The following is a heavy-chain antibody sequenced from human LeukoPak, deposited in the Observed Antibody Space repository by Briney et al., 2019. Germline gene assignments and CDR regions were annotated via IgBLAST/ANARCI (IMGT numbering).Heavy chain of an antibody. CDR2: IYYSGST. CDR1: GGSISSYY. CDR3: ARRGSILTGFDY. J-gene: IGHJ4*02. Sequence: SETLSLTCTVSGGSISSYYWSWIRQPPGKGLEWIGYIYYSGSTNYSPSLKSRVTISVDTSKNQFSLKLSSVTAADTAVYYCARRGSILTGFDYWGQGTLVTVSS. D-gene: IGHD3-9*01. V-gene: IGHV4-59*01.